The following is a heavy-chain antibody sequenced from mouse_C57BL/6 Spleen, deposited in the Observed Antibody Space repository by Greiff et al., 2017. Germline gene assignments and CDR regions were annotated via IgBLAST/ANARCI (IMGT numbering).Heavy chain of an antibody. D-gene: IGHD2-4*01. Sequence: DVKLQESGPGLVKPSQSLSLTCSVTGYSITSGYYWNWIRQFPGNKLEWMGYISYDGSNNYNPSLKNRISITRDTSKNQFFLKLNSVTTEDTATYYCARGGDYQYYFDYWGQGTTLTVSS. CDR1: GYSITSGYY. CDR3: ARGGDYQYYFDY. CDR2: ISYDGSN. J-gene: IGHJ2*01. V-gene: IGHV3-6*01.